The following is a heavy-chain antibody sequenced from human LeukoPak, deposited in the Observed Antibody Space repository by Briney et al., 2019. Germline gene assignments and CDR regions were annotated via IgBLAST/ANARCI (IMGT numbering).Heavy chain of an antibody. CDR1: GFTFSSYV. CDR2: ISGSGGST. V-gene: IGHV3-23*01. D-gene: IGHD6-13*01. Sequence: GGSLRLSCAASGFTFSSYVMSWVRQAPGKGQEWVSGISGSGGSTYYADSVKCRFSISRDNSKNKLYLQMNSLRAEDTAIYYCAKKGIAAADSFDYWGQGTLVTVSS. J-gene: IGHJ4*02. CDR3: AKKGIAAADSFDY.